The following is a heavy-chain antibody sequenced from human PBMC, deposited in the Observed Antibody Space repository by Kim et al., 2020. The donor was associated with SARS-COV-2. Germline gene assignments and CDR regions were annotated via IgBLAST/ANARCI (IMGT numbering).Heavy chain of an antibody. CDR1: GGSISSSSYY. V-gene: IGHV4-39*01. CDR3: ARASMTTVSYWYFDL. D-gene: IGHD4-17*01. J-gene: IGHJ2*01. CDR2: IYYSGST. Sequence: SETLSLTCTVSGGSISSSSYYWGWIRQPPGKGLEWIGSIYYSGSTYYNPSLKSRVTISVDTSKNQFSLKLSSVTAADTAVYYCARASMTTVSYWYFDLWGRGTLVTVSS.